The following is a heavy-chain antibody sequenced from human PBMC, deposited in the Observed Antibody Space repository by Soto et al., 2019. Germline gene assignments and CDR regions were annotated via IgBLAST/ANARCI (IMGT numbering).Heavy chain of an antibody. D-gene: IGHD2-2*01. J-gene: IGHJ4*02. CDR1: GFPMRSYW. Sequence: PGGSLRLSCVASGFPMRSYWMSLVRQAPGKGLEGVANIKRDGSEKYYVDSVKGRFTISRDGAKNSLFLQMNSLRGEDTAVYYCARTVVVAGKDDVYYSGQGTLVTVSS. CDR2: IKRDGSEK. CDR3: ARTVVVAGKDDVYY. V-gene: IGHV3-7*01.